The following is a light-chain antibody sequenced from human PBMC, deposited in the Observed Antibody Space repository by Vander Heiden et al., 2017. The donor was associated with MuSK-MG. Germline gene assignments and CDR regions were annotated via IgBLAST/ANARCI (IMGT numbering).Light chain of an antibody. CDR3: AAWDDSLSGYVV. J-gene: IGLJ2*01. CDR1: SSNIGSNY. V-gene: IGLV1-47*03. CDR2: RNN. Sequence: QSVLTKPPSASGTPGQRVTISCSGSSSNIGSNYVYWYQQLPGTAPKLLIYRNNQRPSGVPDRFSGSKSGTSASLAISGLWSEDEADYYCAAWDDSLSGYVVFGGGTKLTVL.